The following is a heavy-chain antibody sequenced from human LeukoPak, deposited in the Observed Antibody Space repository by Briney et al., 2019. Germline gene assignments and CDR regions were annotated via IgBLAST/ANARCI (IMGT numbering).Heavy chain of an antibody. V-gene: IGHV4-30-2*01. CDR2: IYHSGST. J-gene: IGHJ2*01. D-gene: IGHD3-10*01. Sequence: TSETLSLTCAVSGGSISSGGYSWSWIRQPPGKGLEWIGYIYHSGSTYYNPSLKSRVTISVDRSKNQFSLKLSSVTAADTAVYYCACCYKKDWYFDLWGRGTLVTVSS. CDR3: ACCYKKDWYFDL. CDR1: GGSISSGGYS.